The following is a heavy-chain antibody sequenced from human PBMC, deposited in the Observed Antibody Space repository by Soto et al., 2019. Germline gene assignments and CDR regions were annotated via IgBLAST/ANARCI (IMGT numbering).Heavy chain of an antibody. CDR1: GYTFTDYG. CDR2: ISAYNGIT. V-gene: IGHV1-18*04. Sequence: QVQLVQSGAEVKKPGASVKVSCRASGYTFTDYGISWVRQAPGQGLEWMAWISAYNGITNYAQNLQGRLTMTTDTATSTAYMELRSLRSDDSAVYYCARRVGATYYGMDVWGQGHTVTVSS. CDR3: ARRVGATYYGMDV. J-gene: IGHJ6*02. D-gene: IGHD1-26*01.